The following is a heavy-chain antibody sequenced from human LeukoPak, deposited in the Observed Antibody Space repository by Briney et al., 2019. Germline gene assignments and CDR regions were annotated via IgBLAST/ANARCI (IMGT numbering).Heavy chain of an antibody. CDR3: ARANRYDLYFDY. Sequence: SETLSLTCTVSGGYISSYYWSWIRQPPGKGLEWIGYIYYSGSSNYNPSFKSRVTISVDTSKNQISLKLSSVTAADTAVYYCARANRYDLYFDYWGQGTLVTVSS. CDR1: GGYISSYY. CDR2: IYYSGSS. D-gene: IGHD5-12*01. J-gene: IGHJ4*02. V-gene: IGHV4-59*01.